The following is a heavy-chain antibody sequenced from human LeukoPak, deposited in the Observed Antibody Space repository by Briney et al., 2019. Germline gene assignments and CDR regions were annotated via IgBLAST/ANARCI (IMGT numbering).Heavy chain of an antibody. Sequence: KPSETLSLTCTVSGGSISSYYWSWIRQPAGKGLEWIGRIYTSGSTNYNPSLKSRVTMSVDTSKNQFSLKLSSVTAADTAVYYCARDRTMVRGVTQNWFDPWGQGTLVTVSS. J-gene: IGHJ5*02. CDR3: ARDRTMVRGVTQNWFDP. V-gene: IGHV4-4*07. CDR1: GGSISSYY. D-gene: IGHD3-10*01. CDR2: IYTSGST.